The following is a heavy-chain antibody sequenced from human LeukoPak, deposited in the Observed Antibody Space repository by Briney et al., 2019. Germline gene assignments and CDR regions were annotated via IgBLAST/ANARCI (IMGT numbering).Heavy chain of an antibody. J-gene: IGHJ4*02. Sequence: PGGSLRLSCAASGFTFSSCAMSWVRQAPGKGLEWVSVINNSGDVTKYADSVKGRFTISRDNSKNTLYLQMNSLRAEDTAVYYCARELVIAGSFDYWGQGTLVTVSS. V-gene: IGHV3-23*01. D-gene: IGHD3-9*01. CDR3: ARELVIAGSFDY. CDR2: INNSGDVT. CDR1: GFTFSSCA.